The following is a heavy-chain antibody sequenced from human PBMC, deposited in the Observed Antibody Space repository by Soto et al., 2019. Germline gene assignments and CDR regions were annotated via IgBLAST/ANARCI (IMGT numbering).Heavy chain of an antibody. D-gene: IGHD6-13*01. Sequence: PGGSLRLSCTASGFAFRSHAMQWVRPAHSKGLGWVAVRSAEGATKYVADSLKGRFTISRDNFESAMSLQMNNLRPEDTALYYCARSSVHIAAAGRLDLWGPGTLVTVSS. V-gene: IGHV3-30*14. CDR3: ARSSVHIAAAGRLDL. CDR1: GFAFRSHA. CDR2: RSAEGATK. J-gene: IGHJ5*02.